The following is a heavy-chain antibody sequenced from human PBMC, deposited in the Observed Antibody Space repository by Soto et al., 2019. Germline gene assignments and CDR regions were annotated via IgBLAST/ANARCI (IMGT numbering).Heavy chain of an antibody. CDR3: ARDYYDGSASYGIEF. D-gene: IGHD3-16*01. V-gene: IGHV1-2*04. CDR1: GYTFTGYY. CDR2: INPKSGGA. J-gene: IGHJ3*01. Sequence: QVHLVQSGAEVKKPGASVKVSCKAAGYTFTGYYIHSVRQAPGQGLEWMGWINPKSGGANIAQKFQGWVTMTRDTSISTTYMELTNLRSNDTAVYYCARDYYDGSASYGIEFWGQGTMVTVAS.